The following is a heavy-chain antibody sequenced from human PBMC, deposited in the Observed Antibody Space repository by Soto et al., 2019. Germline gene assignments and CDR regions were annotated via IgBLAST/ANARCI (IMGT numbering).Heavy chain of an antibody. J-gene: IGHJ4*02. CDR1: GGSISSGGYS. V-gene: IGHV4-30-2*02. CDR2: IYHSGST. D-gene: IGHD1-26*01. Sequence: PSETLSLTCAVSGGSISSGGYSWSWIRQPPGKGLEWIGYIYHSGSTYYNPSLKSRVTISVDTSKNQFSLKLSSVTAADTAVYYCARYRGGSFYFDYWGQGTLVTVS. CDR3: ARYRGGSFYFDY.